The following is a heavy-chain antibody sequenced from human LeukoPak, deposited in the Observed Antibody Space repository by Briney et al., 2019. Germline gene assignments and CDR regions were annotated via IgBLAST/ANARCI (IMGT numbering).Heavy chain of an antibody. CDR3: ARERLGDVLLWFGESPGGGYYYYGMDV. CDR1: GYTFTGYY. D-gene: IGHD3-10*01. CDR2: INPNSGGT. J-gene: IGHJ6*02. V-gene: IGHV1-2*02. Sequence: GASVKVSCKASGYTFTGYYMHWVRQAPGQGLEWMGWINPNSGGTNYAQKFQGRVTMTRDTSISTAYMELSSLRSEDTAVYYCARERLGDVLLWFGESPGGGYYYYGMDVWGQGTTVTVSS.